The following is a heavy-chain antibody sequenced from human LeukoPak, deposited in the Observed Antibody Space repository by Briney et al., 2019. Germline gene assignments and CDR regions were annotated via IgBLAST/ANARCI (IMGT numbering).Heavy chain of an antibody. CDR1: GYTFTSYY. CDR2: INPSGGST. V-gene: IGHV1-46*01. J-gene: IGHJ4*02. Sequence: ASVKVPCRASGYTFTSYYMHWVRQAPGQGLEWMGIINPSGGSTSYAQKFQGRVTMTRDTSTSTVYMELSSLRSEDTAVYYCARDSSGWYDYWGQGTLVTISS. CDR3: ARDSSGWYDY. D-gene: IGHD6-19*01.